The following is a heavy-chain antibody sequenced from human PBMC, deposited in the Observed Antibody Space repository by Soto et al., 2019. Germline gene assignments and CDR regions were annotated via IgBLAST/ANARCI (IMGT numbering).Heavy chain of an antibody. D-gene: IGHD3-3*01. CDR1: GVRLRSYA. CDR2: TSGSGGST. J-gene: IGHJ4*02. CDR3: AKGLSKNIFGVVTFDY. Sequence: PAGSMTLSCAASGVRLRSYAVSWVRPAPGKGLEWVSATSGSGGSTYYADSVKGRFTISRDNSKNTLYLQMNSLRAEDTAVYYCAKGLSKNIFGVVTFDYWGQGTLVTVSS. V-gene: IGHV3-23*01.